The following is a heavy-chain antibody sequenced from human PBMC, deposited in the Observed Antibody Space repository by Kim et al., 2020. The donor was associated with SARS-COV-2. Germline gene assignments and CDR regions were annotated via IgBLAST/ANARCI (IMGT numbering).Heavy chain of an antibody. Sequence: GGSLRLSCAASGFTFSSYSMNWVRQAPGKGLEWVSYISSSSTIYYADSVKGRFTISRDNAKNSLYLQMNSLRDEDTAVYYCASGYCSSTSCYNGASDFDYLGQGTLVTVSS. CDR3: ASGYCSSTSCYNGASDFDY. V-gene: IGHV3-48*02. CDR1: GFTFSSYS. J-gene: IGHJ4*02. CDR2: ISSSSTI. D-gene: IGHD2-2*02.